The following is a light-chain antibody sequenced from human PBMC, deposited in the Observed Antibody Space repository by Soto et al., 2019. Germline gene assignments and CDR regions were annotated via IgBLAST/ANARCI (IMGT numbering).Light chain of an antibody. CDR1: GSNIGTYD. CDR2: NNN. J-gene: IGLJ3*02. CDR3: ATWDDGLNGWV. Sequence: SVLTQPPSASGTPGQRVTISCSGSGSNIGTYDVNWFQQLPGTAPKLLIYNNNQRPSGVPDRFSGSRSATSASLAISGLQSEDEADYYCATWDDGLNGWVFGGGTKLTVL. V-gene: IGLV1-44*01.